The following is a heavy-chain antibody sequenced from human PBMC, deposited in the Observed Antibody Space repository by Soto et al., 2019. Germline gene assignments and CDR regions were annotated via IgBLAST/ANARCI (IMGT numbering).Heavy chain of an antibody. CDR2: TYYRSKWYN. D-gene: IGHD6-19*01. Sequence: SPTLSLTCAISGDSVSSNSAAWNWIRQCPSRGLEWLGRTYYRSKWYNDYAVSVKSRITINPDTSKNQFSLQLNSVTPEDTAVYYCSREEAVAGVGYFDHWGQGTLVTVSS. CDR3: SREEAVAGVGYFDH. CDR1: GDSVSSNSAA. V-gene: IGHV6-1*01. J-gene: IGHJ4*02.